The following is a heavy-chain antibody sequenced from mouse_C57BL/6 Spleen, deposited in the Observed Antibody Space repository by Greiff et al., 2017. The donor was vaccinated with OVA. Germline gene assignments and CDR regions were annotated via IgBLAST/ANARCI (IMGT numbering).Heavy chain of an antibody. J-gene: IGHJ3*01. CDR3: ARVGNYEFAY. D-gene: IGHD2-1*01. V-gene: IGHV1-54*01. CDR2: INPGSGGT. CDR1: GYAFTNYL. Sequence: VQLQQSRAELVRPGTSVKVSCKASGYAFTNYLIEWVKQRPGQGLEWIGVINPGSGGTNYNEKFKGKATLTADKSSSTAYMQLSSLTSEDSAVYVCARVGNYEFAYWGQGTLVTVSA.